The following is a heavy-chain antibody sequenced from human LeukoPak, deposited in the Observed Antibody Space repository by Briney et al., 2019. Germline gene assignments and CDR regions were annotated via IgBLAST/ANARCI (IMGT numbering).Heavy chain of an antibody. CDR1: GFTFSSYA. V-gene: IGHV3-30-3*01. D-gene: IGHD4-23*01. Sequence: PGRSLRLSCAASGFTFSSYAIHWVRRAPGKGLEWVAVISYDGSDKHYADFLKGRFTISRDNSKNTLYLQMNSLRAEDTAVYYCARDVGGKSGDYYFDYWGQGTLVTASS. J-gene: IGHJ4*02. CDR2: ISYDGSDK. CDR3: ARDVGGKSGDYYFDY.